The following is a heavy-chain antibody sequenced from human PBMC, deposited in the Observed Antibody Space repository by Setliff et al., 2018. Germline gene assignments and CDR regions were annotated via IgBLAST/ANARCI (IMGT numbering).Heavy chain of an antibody. CDR1: GFTFSSYA. J-gene: IGHJ4*02. CDR3: ARDRRGYSGYDTLHY. V-gene: IGHV3-30*04. D-gene: IGHD5-12*01. Sequence: GGSLRLSCAASGFTFSSYAMHWVRQAPGKGLEWVAVISYDGSNKYYADSVKGRFTISRDNSKNTLYLQMNSLRAEDTAVYYCARDRRGYSGYDTLHYWGQGTLVTVSS. CDR2: ISYDGSNK.